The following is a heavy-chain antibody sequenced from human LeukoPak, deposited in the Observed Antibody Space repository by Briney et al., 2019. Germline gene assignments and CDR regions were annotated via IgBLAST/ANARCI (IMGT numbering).Heavy chain of an antibody. D-gene: IGHD3-22*01. CDR1: TFTFSDYY. CDR3: ARDKHHYYDSSGFDY. CDR2: ISNSGSTI. Sequence: GGSLRLSCAASTFTFSDYYMSWLRQAPGKGLEWVSYISNSGSTIYYADSVKGRFTISRDNAKNSLYLQMNSLRAEDTAVYYCARDKHHYYDSSGFDYWGQGTLVTVSS. J-gene: IGHJ4*02. V-gene: IGHV3-11*04.